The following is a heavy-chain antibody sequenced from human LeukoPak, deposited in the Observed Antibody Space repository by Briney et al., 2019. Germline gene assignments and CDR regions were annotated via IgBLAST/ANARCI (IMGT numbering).Heavy chain of an antibody. Sequence: SETQSLTCAVYGGSFSGYYWSWIRQPPGKGLEWIGEINHSGSTNYNPSLKSRVTISVDTSKNQFSLKLSSVTAVDTAVYYCARQGGSWDYYYYYYMDVWGKGTTVTVSS. J-gene: IGHJ6*03. D-gene: IGHD6-25*01. V-gene: IGHV4-34*01. CDR3: ARQGGSWDYYYYYYMDV. CDR2: INHSGST. CDR1: GGSFSGYY.